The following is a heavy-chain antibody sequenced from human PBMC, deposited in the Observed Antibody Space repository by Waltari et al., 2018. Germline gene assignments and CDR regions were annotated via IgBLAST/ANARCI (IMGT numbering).Heavy chain of an antibody. CDR1: GFTFSSHS. Sequence: EVQLVESGGGLVKPGGSLRLSCAASGFTFSSHSMNWVRQAPGKGLEWVSSISSSSSYIYYADSVKGRFTISRDNAKNSLYLQMNSLRAEDTAVYYCARGPVSRWTFEYWGQGTLVTVSS. V-gene: IGHV3-21*01. CDR2: ISSSSSYI. J-gene: IGHJ4*02. CDR3: ARGPVSRWTFEY.